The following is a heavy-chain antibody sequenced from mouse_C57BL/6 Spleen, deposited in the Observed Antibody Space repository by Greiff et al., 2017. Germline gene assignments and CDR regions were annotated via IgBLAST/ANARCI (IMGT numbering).Heavy chain of an antibody. CDR3: ARRERDYDDYAMDY. V-gene: IGHV5-17*01. CDR1: GFTFSDYG. Sequence: EVQLVESGGGLVKPGGSLKLSCAASGFTFSDYGMHWVRQAPEKGLEWVAYISSGSSTIYYADTGKGRFTISRDNAKNTLFLQMTSLRSEDTAMYYCARRERDYDDYAMDYWGQGTSVTVSS. J-gene: IGHJ4*01. CDR2: ISSGSSTI. D-gene: IGHD2-4*01.